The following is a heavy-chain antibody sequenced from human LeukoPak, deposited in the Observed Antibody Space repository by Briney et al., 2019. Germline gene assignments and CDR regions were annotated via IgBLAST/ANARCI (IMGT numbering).Heavy chain of an antibody. V-gene: IGHV3-7*01. J-gene: IGHJ4*02. CDR2: IKEDGTEK. D-gene: IGHD1-1*01. CDR1: GFTFSDFW. CDR3: VRESRPGGAMGLYHNLDY. Sequence: GGSLRLSCAGSGFTFSDFWMTWVRQTPGKGLEWVANIKEDGTEKNLVDSVKGRFTISRDNTKNLLFLEMNNLRGDGTAIYYCVRESRPGGAMGLYHNLDYWGQGTLVAVSS.